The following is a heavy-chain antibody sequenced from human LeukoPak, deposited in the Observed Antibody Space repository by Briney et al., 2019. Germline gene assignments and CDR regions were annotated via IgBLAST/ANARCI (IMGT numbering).Heavy chain of an antibody. CDR3: ARAVQPYYYYYMDV. Sequence: SQTLSLTCAVSGGSISSGGYSWSWIRQPPGKGLEWIGYIYYSGSTYYNPSLKSRVTISVDTSKNQFPLKLSSVTAADTAVYYCARAVQPYYYYYMDVWGKGTTVTISS. CDR1: GGSISSGGYS. D-gene: IGHD5-18*01. CDR2: IYYSGST. J-gene: IGHJ6*03. V-gene: IGHV4-30-4*07.